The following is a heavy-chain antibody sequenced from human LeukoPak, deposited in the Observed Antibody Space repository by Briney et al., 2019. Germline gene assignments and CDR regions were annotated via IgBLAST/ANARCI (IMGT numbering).Heavy chain of an antibody. CDR3: VRGGFGHAMDV. Sequence: GGSMRLSCAASGLAFSAYKMHWVRQAPRKGLVWVSVIHNDGSGTNYADSLKGRTTISRDNAKNTLYLQMTSLGAEDTGVYYCVRGGFGHAMDVWGQGTTVIVPS. CDR2: IHNDGSGT. CDR1: GLAFSAYK. D-gene: IGHD3-10*01. J-gene: IGHJ6*02. V-gene: IGHV3-74*01.